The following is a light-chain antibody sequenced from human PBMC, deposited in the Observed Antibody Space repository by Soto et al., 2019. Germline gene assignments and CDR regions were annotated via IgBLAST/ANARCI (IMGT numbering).Light chain of an antibody. Sequence: QLTQSPSSLSASVGDKVIITCRASQSVSRSLNWYQQKPGQPPKLLLYAASTLHSGVPSRFSGSGSGTEFTLTISRLQPEDFATYYCQQNAITPPWTFGQGTQVEVK. CDR3: QQNAITPPWT. CDR1: QSVSRS. CDR2: AAS. V-gene: IGKV1-39*01. J-gene: IGKJ1*01.